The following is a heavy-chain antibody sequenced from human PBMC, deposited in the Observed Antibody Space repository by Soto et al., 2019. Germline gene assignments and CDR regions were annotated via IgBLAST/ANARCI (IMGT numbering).Heavy chain of an antibody. V-gene: IGHV3-13*01. CDR1: GFTFSHYD. CDR3: ARELHGGSYGMDV. Sequence: VQLVESGGGLVQPGGSLRLTCAASGFTFSHYDIHWVRHVSGKGLEWVSGITTTGDTYYPGSVNGRFTISREQAKNSLYLQMNSLSAGDTAVYYCARELHGGSYGMDVWGQGTTVTVSS. CDR2: ITTTGDT. J-gene: IGHJ6*02.